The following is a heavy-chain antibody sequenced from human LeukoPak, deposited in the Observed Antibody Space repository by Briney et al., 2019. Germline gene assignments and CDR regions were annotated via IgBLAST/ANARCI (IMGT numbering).Heavy chain of an antibody. CDR2: IFYTGNT. Sequence: SETLSLTCTVSGGSILDSNYYWAWIRQPPGKGLEWIATIFYTGNTHYNPSLKSRVTMSVDTVKNQLSLNLNSVTAADTAVYYCARQSSGYFYGWFDPWGEGTLVTVSS. J-gene: IGHJ5*02. D-gene: IGHD3-22*01. CDR1: GGSILDSNYY. CDR3: ARQSSGYFYGWFDP. V-gene: IGHV4-39*01.